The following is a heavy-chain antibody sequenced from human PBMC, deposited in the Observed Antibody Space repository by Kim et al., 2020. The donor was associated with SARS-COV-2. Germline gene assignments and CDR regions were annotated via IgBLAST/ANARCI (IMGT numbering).Heavy chain of an antibody. CDR3: ARGRGIAAD. Sequence: GNTNYAQKLQGRVTMTTDTSTSTAYMELRSLRSDDTAVYYCARGRGIAADWGQGTLVTVSS. D-gene: IGHD6-13*01. J-gene: IGHJ4*02. CDR2: GNT. V-gene: IGHV1-18*01.